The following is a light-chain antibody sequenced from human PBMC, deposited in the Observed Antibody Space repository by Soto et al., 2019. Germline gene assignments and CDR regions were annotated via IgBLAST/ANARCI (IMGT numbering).Light chain of an antibody. Sequence: QSVLTQPPSASGSPGQSVTISCTGTSSDVGGFNYVSWYQHHPGKAPKLMIYEVTKRPSGVPDRFSGSKSGNTASLTVSGIQAEDEADYYCSSFAGSNNVVFGGGTKLTV. J-gene: IGLJ2*01. CDR3: SSFAGSNNVV. CDR2: EVT. V-gene: IGLV2-8*01. CDR1: SSDVGGFNY.